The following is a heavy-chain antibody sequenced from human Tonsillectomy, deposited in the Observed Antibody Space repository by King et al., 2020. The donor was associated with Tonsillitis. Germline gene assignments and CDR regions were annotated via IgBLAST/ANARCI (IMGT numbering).Heavy chain of an antibody. CDR1: GFTFDDYA. CDR2: ISWNSGTI. Sequence: VQLVESGGGLAQPGRSLRLSCAASGFTFDDYAMHWVRQAPGKGLEWVSGISWNSGTIGYADSVKGRFTISRDNARNSLYLQMNSLRPEDTALHYCAKEHVVRAYGMDVWGQGTTVTVSS. V-gene: IGHV3-9*01. D-gene: IGHD3-10*01. CDR3: AKEHVVRAYGMDV. J-gene: IGHJ6*02.